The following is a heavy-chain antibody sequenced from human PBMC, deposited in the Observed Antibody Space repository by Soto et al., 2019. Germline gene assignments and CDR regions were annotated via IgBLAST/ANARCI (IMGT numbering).Heavy chain of an antibody. CDR3: AKGVGATYYYYYGMDV. CDR1: GFTFSSYA. V-gene: IGHV3-23*01. J-gene: IGHJ6*02. CDR2: ISGSGGST. Sequence: GGSLRLSCAASGFTFSSYAMSWVRQAPGKGLEWVSAISGSGGSTYYADSVKGRFTISRDNSKNTLYLQMNSLRAEDTAVYYCAKGVGATYYYYYGMDVWGQGTTVTVSS. D-gene: IGHD1-26*01.